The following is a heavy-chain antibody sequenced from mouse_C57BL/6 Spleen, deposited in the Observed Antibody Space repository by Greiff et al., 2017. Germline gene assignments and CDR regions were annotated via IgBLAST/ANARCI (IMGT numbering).Heavy chain of an antibody. CDR3: ARSSSYYAMDY. J-gene: IGHJ4*01. CDR1: GYAFSSYW. CDR2: IYPGDGDT. Sequence: VQLQQSGAELVKPGASVKISCKASGYAFSSYWMHWVKQRPGKGLEWIGQIYPGDGDTNYNGKFKGKATLTADKSSSTAYMQLSSLTSEDSAVYFCARSSSYYAMDYWGQGTSVTVSS. V-gene: IGHV1-80*01. D-gene: IGHD1-1*01.